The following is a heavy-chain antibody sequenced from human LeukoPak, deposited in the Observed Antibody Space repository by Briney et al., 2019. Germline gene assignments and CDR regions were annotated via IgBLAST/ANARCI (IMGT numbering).Heavy chain of an antibody. CDR1: GYTFTGYY. J-gene: IGHJ4*02. CDR3: ARLYGSGPSGLGY. V-gene: IGHV1-2*02. D-gene: IGHD3-10*01. Sequence: ASVKVSCKASGYTFTGYYMHWVRQAPGQGLEWMGWINPNSGGTNYAQKFQGRVTMTRDTSISTAYMELSRLTSDDTAVYYCARLYGSGPSGLGYWGQGTLVTVSS. CDR2: INPNSGGT.